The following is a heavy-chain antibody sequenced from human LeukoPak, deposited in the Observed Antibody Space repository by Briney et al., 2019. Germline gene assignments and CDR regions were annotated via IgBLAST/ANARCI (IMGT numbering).Heavy chain of an antibody. CDR1: GGSISSGSYY. Sequence: SETLSLTCTVSGGSISSGSYYWSWIRQPAGKGLEWVGRIYTSGSTNYNPSLKSRVTISVDTSKNQFSLKLSSVTAADTAVYYCARDPNWYFDLWGRGTLDTVSS. J-gene: IGHJ2*01. CDR3: ARDPNWYFDL. CDR2: IYTSGST. V-gene: IGHV4-61*02.